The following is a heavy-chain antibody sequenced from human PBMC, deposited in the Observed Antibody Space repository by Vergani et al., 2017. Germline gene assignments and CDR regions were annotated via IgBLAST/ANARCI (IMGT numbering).Heavy chain of an antibody. D-gene: IGHD5-12*01. CDR3: ARRGYSGYDYADYYYYYYMDV. Sequence: QVQLQQWGAGLLKPSETLSLTCAVYGGSFSGYYWSWIRQPPGKGLEWIGEINHSGSTNYNPSLKSRVTISVDTSKNQFYLKLSSVTAADTAVYYCARRGYSGYDYADYYYYYYMDVWGKGTTVTVSS. CDR2: INHSGST. CDR1: GGSFSGYY. V-gene: IGHV4-34*01. J-gene: IGHJ6*03.